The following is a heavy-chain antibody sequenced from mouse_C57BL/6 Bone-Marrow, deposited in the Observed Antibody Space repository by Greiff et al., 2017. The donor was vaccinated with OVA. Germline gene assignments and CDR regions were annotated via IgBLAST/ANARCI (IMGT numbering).Heavy chain of an antibody. V-gene: IGHV2-5*01. D-gene: IGHD1-1*01. J-gene: IGHJ1*03. CDR2: IWRGGGT. CDR1: GFSLTSYG. Sequence: VKVVESGPGLVQPSQSLSITCTVSGFSLTSYGVHWVRQSPGKGLEWLGVIWRGGGTDYNAAFMSRLSITKDNSKSHVFFKMNSLQADDTAIYDCAKRGRDYGSSYWYFDVWGTGTTVTVSS. CDR3: AKRGRDYGSSYWYFDV.